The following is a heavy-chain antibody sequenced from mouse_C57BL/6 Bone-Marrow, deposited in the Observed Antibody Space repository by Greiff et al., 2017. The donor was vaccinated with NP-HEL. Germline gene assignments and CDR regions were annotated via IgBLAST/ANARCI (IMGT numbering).Heavy chain of an antibody. CDR1: GYTFTSYW. CDR2: IHPNSGST. V-gene: IGHV1-64*01. D-gene: IGHD1-1*01. Sequence: QVQLQQPGAELVKPGASVKLSCKASGYTFTSYWMHWVKQRPGQGLEWIGMIHPNSGSTNYNEQFTSKATLTVDTYSSEGYMQDSSLTSEDSAVYYCARPVYGSRLYFDDGGRGTTLTVSS. CDR3: ARPVYGSRLYFDD. J-gene: IGHJ2*01.